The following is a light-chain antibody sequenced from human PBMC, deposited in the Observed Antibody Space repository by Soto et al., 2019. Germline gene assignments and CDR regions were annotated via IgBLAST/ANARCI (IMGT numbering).Light chain of an antibody. V-gene: IGKV3-15*01. CDR2: AAS. CDR3: KQYNNWPGT. Sequence: DIVMTQSPSSLSASPGDRATLSCRASQSVSSKLAWYQQKPGQAPRLLFYAASTVATGIPARFSGSGSETDFPLSSSSLHADVVAVYYCKQYNNWPGTFGQGTKVDIK. J-gene: IGKJ3*01. CDR1: QSVSSK.